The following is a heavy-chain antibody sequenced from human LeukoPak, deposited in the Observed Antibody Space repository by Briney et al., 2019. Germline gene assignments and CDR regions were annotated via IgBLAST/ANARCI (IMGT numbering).Heavy chain of an antibody. CDR2: IYYSGST. Sequence: PSETLSLTCTVSGGSISSYYWSWIRQPPGKGLEWIGYIYYSGSTNYNPSLNSRVTISVDTSKNQFSLKLSSVTAADTAVYYCARDPGSYGYYFDYWGQGTLVTVSS. D-gene: IGHD5-18*01. CDR3: ARDPGSYGYYFDY. V-gene: IGHV4-59*01. CDR1: GGSISSYY. J-gene: IGHJ4*02.